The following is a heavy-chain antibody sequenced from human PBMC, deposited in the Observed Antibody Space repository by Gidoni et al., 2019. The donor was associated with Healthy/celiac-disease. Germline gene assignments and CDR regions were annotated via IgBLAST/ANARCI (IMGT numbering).Heavy chain of an antibody. CDR2: IKQDGSEK. J-gene: IGHJ6*02. Sequence: EVQLVVSGGGLVQPGGSLRLPCAASGFTFSTYWRRWVRQAPGTGLEWVANIKQDGSEKYYVDSVKGRFTISRDNAKNSLYLQMNSLRAEDTAVYYCAREQDIVVVVARFNGMDVWGQGTTVTVSS. CDR1: GFTFSTYW. D-gene: IGHD2-15*01. V-gene: IGHV3-7*03. CDR3: AREQDIVVVVARFNGMDV.